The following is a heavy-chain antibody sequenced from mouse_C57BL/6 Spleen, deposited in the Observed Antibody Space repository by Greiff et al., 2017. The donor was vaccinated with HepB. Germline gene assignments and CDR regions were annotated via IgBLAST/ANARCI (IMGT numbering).Heavy chain of an antibody. D-gene: IGHD2-12*01. Sequence: EVQRVESGGGLVKPGGSLKLSCAASGFTFSSYAMSWVRQTPEKRLEWVATISDGGSYTYYPDNVKGRFTISRDNAKNNLYLQMSHLKSEDTAMYYCARDYDEMDYWGQGTSVTVSS. CDR3: ARDYDEMDY. CDR1: GFTFSSYA. CDR2: ISDGGSYT. V-gene: IGHV5-4*01. J-gene: IGHJ4*01.